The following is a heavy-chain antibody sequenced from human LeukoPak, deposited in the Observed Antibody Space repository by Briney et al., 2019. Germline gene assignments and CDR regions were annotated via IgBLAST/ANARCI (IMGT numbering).Heavy chain of an antibody. Sequence: ASVKVSCKASGYTFTSYYMHWVRQAPGQGLEWMGIINPSGGSTSYAQKFQGRVTMTEDTSTDTAYMELSSLRSEDTAVYYCATGMATMGRAYYYYAMDVWGQGTTVTVSS. J-gene: IGHJ6*02. D-gene: IGHD5-24*01. V-gene: IGHV1-46*01. CDR2: INPSGGST. CDR1: GYTFTSYY. CDR3: ATGMATMGRAYYYYAMDV.